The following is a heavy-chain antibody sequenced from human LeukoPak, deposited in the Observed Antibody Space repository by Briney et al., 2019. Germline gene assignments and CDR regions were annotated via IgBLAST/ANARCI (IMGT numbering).Heavy chain of an antibody. CDR3: AQGFG. Sequence: GGSLRLSCAASGFTFTTYSMSWVRQAPGKGLEWVSSISGSGGNTYYADSVKGRFTISRDNSKNTLYLQMNSLRPEDTAVYYCAQGFGWGQGTLVIVSS. CDR1: GFTFTTYS. V-gene: IGHV3-23*01. J-gene: IGHJ4*02. CDR2: ISGSGGNT. D-gene: IGHD3-10*01.